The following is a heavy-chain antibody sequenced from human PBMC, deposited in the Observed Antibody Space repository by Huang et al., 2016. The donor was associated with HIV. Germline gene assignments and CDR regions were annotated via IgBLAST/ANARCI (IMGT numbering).Heavy chain of an antibody. Sequence: QVQLVESGGGVVQPGRSLRLSCAASAFTFSSYAMHWVRQAPGQGLEWVSVISYDGSNKYNADSVKGRFTISRDNSKNTLYLQMNSLRAEDTALYYCAKDPTAMVTFVDYWGQGTLVTVSS. J-gene: IGHJ4*02. CDR2: ISYDGSNK. CDR1: AFTFSSYA. D-gene: IGHD5-18*01. CDR3: AKDPTAMVTFVDY. V-gene: IGHV3-30*18.